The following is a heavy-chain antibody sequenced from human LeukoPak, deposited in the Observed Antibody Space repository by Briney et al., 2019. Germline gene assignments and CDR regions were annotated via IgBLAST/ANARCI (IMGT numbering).Heavy chain of an antibody. D-gene: IGHD6-13*01. J-gene: IGHJ5*02. CDR3: ARDRLVAAAGTSQLEFDP. CDR2: IYTSGST. Sequence: SETLSLTCTVSGGSISSYYWSWIRQPAGKGLEWIGRIYTSGSTNYNPSLKSRVTMSVDTSKNQFSLKLSSVTAADTAVYYCARDRLVAAAGTSQLEFDPWGQGTLVTVSS. CDR1: GGSISSYY. V-gene: IGHV4-4*07.